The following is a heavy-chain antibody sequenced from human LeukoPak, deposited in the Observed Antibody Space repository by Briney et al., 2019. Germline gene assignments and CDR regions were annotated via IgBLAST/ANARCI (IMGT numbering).Heavy chain of an antibody. V-gene: IGHV3-48*04. Sequence: GGSLRLSCAASGFTFSSYWMSWVRQAPGKGLEWVSYISSSGSTIYYADSVKGRFTISRDNAKNSLYLQMNSLRAEDTAVYYCARVGRYSYGSYYYYYYMDVWGKGTTVTISS. CDR3: ARVGRYSYGSYYYYYYMDV. CDR2: ISSSGSTI. D-gene: IGHD5-18*01. J-gene: IGHJ6*03. CDR1: GFTFSSYW.